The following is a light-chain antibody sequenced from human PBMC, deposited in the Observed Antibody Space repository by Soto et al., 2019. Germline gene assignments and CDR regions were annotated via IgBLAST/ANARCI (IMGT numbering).Light chain of an antibody. V-gene: IGLV1-40*01. CDR3: QSYDSSLSAPYV. Sequence: QSVLTQPPSVSGAPGQRITISCTGSSSNIGAHSDVYWYQHLPGTAPKLLIYDNNNRPSGVPDRFSGCKSGTSASLAITGLQADDEADYYCQSYDSSLSAPYVFGTGTKVPVL. CDR2: DNN. J-gene: IGLJ1*01. CDR1: SSNIGAHSD.